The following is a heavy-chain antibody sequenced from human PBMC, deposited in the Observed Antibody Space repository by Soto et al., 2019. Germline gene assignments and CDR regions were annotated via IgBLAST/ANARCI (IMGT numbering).Heavy chain of an antibody. D-gene: IGHD6-6*01. Sequence: EVQLVESGGGLVQPGGSLRLSCTASGFTFSSYNMNWVRQAPGKGLEWVSYITSSSRTIYYADSVKGRFTISRDNATNSLYLQMNSLRDEDTGVYYCARDRSIAGTHDYWGQGTLVTVSS. J-gene: IGHJ4*02. CDR3: ARDRSIAGTHDY. V-gene: IGHV3-48*02. CDR1: GFTFSSYN. CDR2: ITSSSRTI.